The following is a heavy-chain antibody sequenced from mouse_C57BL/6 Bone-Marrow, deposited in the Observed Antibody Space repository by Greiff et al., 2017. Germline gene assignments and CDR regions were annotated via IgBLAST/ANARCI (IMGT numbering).Heavy chain of an antibody. V-gene: IGHV3-6*01. CDR2: ISYDGSN. CDR3: ARDQEGLSDPFAY. CDR1: GYSITSGYY. J-gene: IGHJ3*01. Sequence: ESGPGLVKPSQSLSLTCSVTGYSITSGYYWNWIRQFPGNKLEWMGYISYDGSNNYNPSLKNRISITRDTSKNQFFLKLNSVTTEDTATYYCARDQEGLSDPFAYWGQGTLVTVSA. D-gene: IGHD3-1*01.